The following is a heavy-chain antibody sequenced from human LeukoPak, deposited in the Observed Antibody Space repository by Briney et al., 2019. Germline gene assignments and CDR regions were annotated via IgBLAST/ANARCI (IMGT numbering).Heavy chain of an antibody. CDR3: ARGGPPGYYYYYYMDV. Sequence: EASVKVSCKASGYTFTGYYMHWVRQAPGQGLEWMGWINPNSGGTNYAQKFQGRVTMTRDTSISTAYMELSRLRSDDTAVYYCARGGPPGYYYYYYMDVWGKGTTVTVSS. CDR1: GYTFTGYY. CDR2: INPNSGGT. J-gene: IGHJ6*03. V-gene: IGHV1-2*02.